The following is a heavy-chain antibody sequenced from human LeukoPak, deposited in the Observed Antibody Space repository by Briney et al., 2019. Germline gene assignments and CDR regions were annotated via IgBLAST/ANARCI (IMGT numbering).Heavy chain of an antibody. CDR1: GGSISSYY. CDR3: ARAGYYGSGSSRYGMDV. V-gene: IGHV4-59*07. CDR2: VYYRETT. D-gene: IGHD3-10*01. J-gene: IGHJ6*02. Sequence: SDTLSLTCTVSGGSISSYYWNWVRQPPGKGLEWIGYVYYRETTNNNPSLKSRVTISVDTPKNQFSLKLNSVTAADTAVYYCARAGYYGSGSSRYGMDVWGQGTTVT.